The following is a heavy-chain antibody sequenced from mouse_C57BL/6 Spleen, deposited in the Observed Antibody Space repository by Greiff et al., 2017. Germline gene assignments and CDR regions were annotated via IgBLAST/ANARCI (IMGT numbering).Heavy chain of an antibody. Sequence: QVQLQQPGAELVRPGSSVKLSCKASGYTFTSYWMHWVKQRPIQGLEWIGNIDPSDSETHYNQKFKDKDTLTVDKSSSTAYMQLSSLTSEDSAVYYCARIRNPCAMDDWGQGTSVTVSS. CDR3: ARIRNPCAMDD. D-gene: IGHD2-1*01. CDR2: IDPSDSET. CDR1: GYTFTSYW. J-gene: IGHJ4*01. V-gene: IGHV1-52*01.